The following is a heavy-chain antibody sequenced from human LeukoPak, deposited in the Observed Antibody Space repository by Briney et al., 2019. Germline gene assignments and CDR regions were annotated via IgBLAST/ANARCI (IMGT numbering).Heavy chain of an antibody. Sequence: QPGGSLRLSCAASGFTFDDYAMHWVRQTPEKGLEWVSGITWNDDTTGYADSVRGRFTISRDNAKKSVFLQMDSLRPDDTAKYYCVKGKGCCNFHWFDAWGQGSLVAVSS. CDR3: VKGKGCCNFHWFDA. V-gene: IGHV3-9*01. CDR1: GFTFDDYA. D-gene: IGHD2-15*01. J-gene: IGHJ5*02. CDR2: ITWNDDTT.